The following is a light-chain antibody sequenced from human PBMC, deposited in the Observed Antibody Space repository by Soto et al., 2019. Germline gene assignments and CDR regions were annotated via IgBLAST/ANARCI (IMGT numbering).Light chain of an antibody. Sequence: EIVMTQSPVTLSLSPGERATLSCRASQSVGRNLAWYQQKPGQAPRLLIYDASNRATGIPARFSGSGSGTEFTLIISSLQSEDFAVYYCQQFNKWPPVFGPGTKVDIK. J-gene: IGKJ3*01. CDR2: DAS. CDR1: QSVGRN. CDR3: QQFNKWPPV. V-gene: IGKV3-15*01.